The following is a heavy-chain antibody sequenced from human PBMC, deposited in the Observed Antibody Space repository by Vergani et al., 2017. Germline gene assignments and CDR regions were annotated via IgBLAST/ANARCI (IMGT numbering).Heavy chain of an antibody. D-gene: IGHD1-1*01. Sequence: QVQLVESGGGVVQPGRSLRLSCAASGFTFSSYGMHWVRQAPGKGLEWVAVIRYDGSNKYYADSVKGRFTISRDNSKNTLYLQMNSLRAEDTAVYYCARGDDSRTFYYYYYGMDVWGQGTTVTVSS. J-gene: IGHJ6*02. CDR1: GFTFSSYG. CDR3: ARGDDSRTFYYYYYGMDV. CDR2: IRYDGSNK. V-gene: IGHV3-33*01.